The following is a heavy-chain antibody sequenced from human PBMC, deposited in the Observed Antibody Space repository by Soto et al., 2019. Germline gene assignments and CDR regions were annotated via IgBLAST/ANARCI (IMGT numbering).Heavy chain of an antibody. V-gene: IGHV1-69*01. Sequence: QVQLVQSGAEVKKPGSSVKVSCKASGGTFSSYAISWVRQAPGQGLEGMGGIIPIFGTANYAQKFQGRVTITADESTSTAYMELSSLRSEDTAVYYCARGAVVPAATHYYYYYGMDVWGQGTTVTVSS. D-gene: IGHD2-2*01. CDR3: ARGAVVPAATHYYYYYGMDV. CDR2: IIPIFGTA. J-gene: IGHJ6*02. CDR1: GGTFSSYA.